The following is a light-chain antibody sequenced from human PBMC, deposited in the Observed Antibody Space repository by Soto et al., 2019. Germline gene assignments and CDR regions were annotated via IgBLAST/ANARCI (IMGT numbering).Light chain of an antibody. J-gene: IGKJ1*01. Sequence: TQSPATLSLSQAESATLSCRASQGVXSNFAWYEEKPGQAPRLLXYDPSNRATGSPARLSGSGSATDFTLTISRLEPDDLSVYYCQQYGTANLTFGQGTKVAIK. V-gene: IGKV3D-11*03. CDR2: DPS. CDR1: QGVXSN. CDR3: QQYGTANLT.